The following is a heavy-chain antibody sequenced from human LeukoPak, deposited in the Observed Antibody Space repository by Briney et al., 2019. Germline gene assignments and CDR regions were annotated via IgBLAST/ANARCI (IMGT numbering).Heavy chain of an antibody. CDR1: GYTFTGYY. D-gene: IGHD2-21*01. CDR2: INPNNGGT. CDR3: ARDEAAHARLPDY. J-gene: IGHJ4*02. Sequence: GASVKVSCKASGYTFTGYYMHWVRQAPGQGLEWMGWINPNNGGTNYAQKFQGSVILTRDTSINTAYMQLSSLRSDDTAVYYCARDEAAHARLPDYWGQGTLVTVSS. V-gene: IGHV1-2*02.